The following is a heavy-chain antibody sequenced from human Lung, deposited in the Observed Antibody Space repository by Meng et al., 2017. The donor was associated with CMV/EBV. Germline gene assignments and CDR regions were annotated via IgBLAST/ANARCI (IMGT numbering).Heavy chain of an antibody. J-gene: IGHJ4*02. V-gene: IGHV3-66*02. Sequence: GESLKMSCAASGFTVSSNYMSWVRQAPGKGLEWVSVIYSGGSTYYADSVKGRFTISRDNSKNTLYLQMNSLRAEDTAVYYCARMPKWLGAHFDYWGQGTLVTVSS. CDR1: GFTVSSNY. CDR2: IYSGGST. CDR3: ARMPKWLGAHFDY. D-gene: IGHD6-19*01.